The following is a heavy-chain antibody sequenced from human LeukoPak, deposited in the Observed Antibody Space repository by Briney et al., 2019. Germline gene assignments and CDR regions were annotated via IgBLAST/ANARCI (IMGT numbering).Heavy chain of an antibody. J-gene: IGHJ4*02. D-gene: IGHD6-19*01. CDR1: GGSISSSSYY. CDR2: IYYSGST. Sequence: SETLSLTRTVSGGSISSSSYYWSWIRQPPGKGLEWIGYIYYSGSTNYNPSLKSRVTISVDTSKNQFSLKLSSVTAADTAVYYCARQASSGWYHVYWGQGTLVTVSS. V-gene: IGHV4-61*05. CDR3: ARQASSGWYHVY.